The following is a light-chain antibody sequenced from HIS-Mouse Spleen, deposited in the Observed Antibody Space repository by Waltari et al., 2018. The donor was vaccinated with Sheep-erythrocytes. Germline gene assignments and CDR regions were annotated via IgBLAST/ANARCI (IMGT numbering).Light chain of an antibody. CDR2: QDS. CDR1: KLGDKY. CDR3: QAWDSSTVV. J-gene: IGLJ2*01. Sequence: SYELTQPPSVSVSPGQTASITCSGDKLGDKYACRYHQKPGQSPVLVIYQDSKRPSGIPERFSGSNSGNTATLTISGTQAMDEADYYCQAWDSSTVVFGGGTKLTVL. V-gene: IGLV3-1*01.